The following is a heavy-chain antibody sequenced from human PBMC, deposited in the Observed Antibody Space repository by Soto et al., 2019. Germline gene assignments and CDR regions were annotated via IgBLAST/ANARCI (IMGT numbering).Heavy chain of an antibody. Sequence: ASVKVSCKASGYTFTNYGITWVRQAPGQGLEWMGWISAYNYKTDYSQKFQGRVTITRDTSASTAYMELSSLRSEDTAVYYCARGITGTTPYWFDPWGQGTLVTVSS. CDR2: ISAYNYKT. CDR1: GYTFTNYG. V-gene: IGHV1-18*01. CDR3: ARGITGTTPYWFDP. D-gene: IGHD1-7*01. J-gene: IGHJ5*02.